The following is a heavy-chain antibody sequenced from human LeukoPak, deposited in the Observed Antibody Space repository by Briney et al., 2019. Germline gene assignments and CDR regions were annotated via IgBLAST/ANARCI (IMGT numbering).Heavy chain of an antibody. D-gene: IGHD2-2*01. V-gene: IGHV4-34*01. Sequence: SETLSLTCAVYGESFSGYYWSWIRRPPGKGLEWIGEINHSGSTNYNPSLKSRVTISVDTSKNQFSLKLSSVTAADTAVYYCARGYCSSTSCFGDYWGQGTLVTVSS. CDR3: ARGYCSSTSCFGDY. CDR2: INHSGST. CDR1: GESFSGYY. J-gene: IGHJ4*02.